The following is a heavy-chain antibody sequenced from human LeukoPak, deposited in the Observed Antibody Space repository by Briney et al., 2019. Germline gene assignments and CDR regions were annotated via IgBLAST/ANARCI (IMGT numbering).Heavy chain of an antibody. D-gene: IGHD1-26*01. V-gene: IGHV3-30*04. CDR1: GFTFSSYA. CDR3: ARVGVGALDY. J-gene: IGHJ4*02. CDR2: ISYDGSNK. Sequence: GRSLRLSCAASGFTFSSYAMHWVRQAPGKGLEWVAVISYDGSNKYYADSVKGRFTISRDNSKNTLYLQMNSLRAEDTAVYYCARVGVGALDYWGQETLVTVSS.